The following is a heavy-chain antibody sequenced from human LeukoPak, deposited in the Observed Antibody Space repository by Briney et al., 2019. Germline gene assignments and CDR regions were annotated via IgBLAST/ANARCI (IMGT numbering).Heavy chain of an antibody. CDR1: GFTFSSYA. J-gene: IGHJ4*02. CDR2: ISGSGGST. Sequence: GGSLRLSCAASGFTFSSYAMSWVRQAPGKGLEWVSAISGSGGSTYYADSVKGRFTISRDNSKNTLYLQMNSLRAEDTAVYYCASYDSSGNYYVGKAFDYWGQGTLVTVSS. V-gene: IGHV3-23*01. D-gene: IGHD3-22*01. CDR3: ASYDSSGNYYVGKAFDY.